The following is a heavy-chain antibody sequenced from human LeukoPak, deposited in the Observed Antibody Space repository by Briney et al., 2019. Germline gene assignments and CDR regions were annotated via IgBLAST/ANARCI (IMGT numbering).Heavy chain of an antibody. CDR3: ARVRPVLTGYWYDAFDI. J-gene: IGHJ3*02. V-gene: IGHV1-69*05. D-gene: IGHD3-9*01. Sequence: SVKVSCKASGGTFSSYAISWVRQAPGQGLEWMGGIIPIFGTANYAQKFQGRVTITTDESTSTAYMELSSLRSEDTAVYYCARVRPVLTGYWYDAFDIWGQGTMVTVSS. CDR1: GGTFSSYA. CDR2: IIPIFGTA.